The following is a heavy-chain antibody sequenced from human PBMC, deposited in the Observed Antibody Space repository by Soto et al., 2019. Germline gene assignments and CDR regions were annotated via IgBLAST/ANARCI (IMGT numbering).Heavy chain of an antibody. J-gene: IGHJ4*02. CDR1: GFTFRDYA. V-gene: IGHV3-23*01. CDR2: ITDSGDAT. Sequence: EVQLLESGGALVQPGGSLRLSCAASGFTFRDYAMSWVRQAPGKGLEWVSVITDSGDATFYADSVKGRFTISRDNSKNTRYLRMYSLRAEDTAIYYCAKDCLRGSGFYSFGYWGQGTLVTVSS. CDR3: AKDCLRGSGFYSFGY. D-gene: IGHD3-3*01.